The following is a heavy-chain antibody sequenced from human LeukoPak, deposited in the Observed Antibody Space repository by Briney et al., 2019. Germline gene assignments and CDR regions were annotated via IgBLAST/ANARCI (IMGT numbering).Heavy chain of an antibody. D-gene: IGHD5-24*01. J-gene: IGHJ3*01. CDR1: GFTFPNYE. CDR2: ISSSGNTI. Sequence: PGGSLRLPCAASGFTFPNYEMHWVRQAPGKGLEWVSYISSSGNTIYYADSVKGRFTISRDNGKSSIFVQMDSLRAEDTAVYYCVRGFDGYFGFDLWGQGTMVTVSS. V-gene: IGHV3-48*03. CDR3: VRGFDGYFGFDL.